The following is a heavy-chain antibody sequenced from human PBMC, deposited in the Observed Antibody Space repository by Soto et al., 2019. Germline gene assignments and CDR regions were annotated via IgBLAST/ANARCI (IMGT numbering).Heavy chain of an antibody. CDR3: ARMDFWSGYSFDY. D-gene: IGHD3-3*01. V-gene: IGHV4-59*01. CDR1: GGSISSYY. J-gene: IGHJ4*02. CDR2: IYYSGST. Sequence: PSETLSLTCTVSGGSISSYYWSWIRQPPGKGLEWIGYIYYSGSTNYNPSLKSRVTISVDTSKNQFSLKLSSVTAADTAVYYCARMDFWSGYSFDYWGQGTLVTVS.